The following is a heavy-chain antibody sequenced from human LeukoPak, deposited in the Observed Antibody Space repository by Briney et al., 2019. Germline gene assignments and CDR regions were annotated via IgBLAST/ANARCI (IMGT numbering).Heavy chain of an antibody. D-gene: IGHD1-7*01. Sequence: PSETLSLTWTLSGGSISRGGYYWSWIRQHPGKGLEWIWYTYYSGSTYYNPSLKSRVTISVDTSKNQFSLKLSYVTAADTAVYYCARVGSMDWNYSVPFDYWGQGTLVTVSS. V-gene: IGHV4-31*02. CDR3: ARVGSMDWNYSVPFDY. CDR2: TYYSGST. CDR1: GGSISRGGYY. J-gene: IGHJ4*02.